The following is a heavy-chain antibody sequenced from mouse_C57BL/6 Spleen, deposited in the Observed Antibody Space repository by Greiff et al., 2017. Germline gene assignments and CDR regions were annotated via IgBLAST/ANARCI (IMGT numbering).Heavy chain of an antibody. CDR2: IDPSDSET. CDR3: ATYYSNYAAWFAY. D-gene: IGHD2-5*01. Sequence: QVQLQQPGAELVRPGSSVKLSCKASGYTFTSYWMHWVKQRPIQGLEWIGNIDPSDSETHYNQKFKDKATLTVDKSSSTAYMQLSSLTSEDSAVYYGATYYSNYAAWFAYWSQGTLVTVSA. V-gene: IGHV1-52*01. J-gene: IGHJ3*01. CDR1: GYTFTSYW.